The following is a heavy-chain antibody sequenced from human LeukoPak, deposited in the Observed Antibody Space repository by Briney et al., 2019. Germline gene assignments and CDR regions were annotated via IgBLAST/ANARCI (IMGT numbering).Heavy chain of an antibody. CDR2: ISAYNGNT. CDR3: ARDNGYDILTGYFTVDY. Sequence: ASVKVSCKASGYTFTSYGISWVRQAPGQGLEWMGWISAYNGNTNYAQKLQGRVTMTTDTSTSTAYMELRSLRSDDTAVYYCARDNGYDILTGYFTVDYWGQGTLVTVSS. D-gene: IGHD3-9*01. CDR1: GYTFTSYG. J-gene: IGHJ4*02. V-gene: IGHV1-18*01.